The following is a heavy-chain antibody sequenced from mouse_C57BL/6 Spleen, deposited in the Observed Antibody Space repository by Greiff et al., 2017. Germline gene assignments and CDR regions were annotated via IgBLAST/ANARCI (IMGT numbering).Heavy chain of an antibody. CDR2: INPNNGGT. CDR1: GYTFTDYY. CDR3: ARSGYDYDRYFDV. V-gene: IGHV1-26*01. D-gene: IGHD2-4*01. Sequence: VQLQQSGPELVKPGASVKISCKASGYTFTDYYMNWVKQSHGKSLEWIGDINPNNGGTSYNQKFKGKATLTVDKSSSTAYMELRSRTSEDSAVYYCARSGYDYDRYFDVWGTGTTVTVSS. J-gene: IGHJ1*03.